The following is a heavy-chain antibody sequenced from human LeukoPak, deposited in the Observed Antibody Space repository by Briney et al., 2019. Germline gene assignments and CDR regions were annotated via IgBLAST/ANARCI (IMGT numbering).Heavy chain of an antibody. Sequence: ASVKVSCKASGYTFTSYAMQWVRQAPGQRLEWMGWINAGNGNTKYSQKFQGRVTITRDTSASTAYMELSSLRSEDTAVYYCARIQLWSLRHYGMDVWGQGTTVTVSS. CDR3: ARIQLWSLRHYGMDV. D-gene: IGHD5-18*01. CDR2: INAGNGNT. CDR1: GYTFTSYA. J-gene: IGHJ6*02. V-gene: IGHV1-3*01.